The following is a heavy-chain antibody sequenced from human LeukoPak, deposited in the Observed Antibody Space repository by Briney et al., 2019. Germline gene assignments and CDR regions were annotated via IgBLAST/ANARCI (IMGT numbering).Heavy chain of an antibody. Sequence: GGSLRLSCAASGFTVSHYYMTWVRQAPGKGLECVSVIYSGGSTYSADSVKGRFTISRDNSKNTLYLQMNSLRAEDTAVYYCARVLYGSGSYYTDYYYYMDVWGKGTTVTISS. CDR1: GFTVSHYY. J-gene: IGHJ6*03. CDR3: ARVLYGSGSYYTDYYYYMDV. CDR2: IYSGGST. V-gene: IGHV3-53*01. D-gene: IGHD3-10*01.